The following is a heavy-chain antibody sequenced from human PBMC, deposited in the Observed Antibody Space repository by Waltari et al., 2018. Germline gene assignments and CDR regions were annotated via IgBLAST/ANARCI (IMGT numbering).Heavy chain of an antibody. Sequence: EVQLVESGGDLVQPGGSLRLSCAASGFTLSHYWMGWVRQAPGKGLEWVAGIKEDGGRKDYVDSVKGRFTISRDNAKSTLYLQMNSLRAEGTAVFYCVRNRGWQQFDFWGQGTLVTVSS. CDR3: VRNRGWQQFDF. J-gene: IGHJ4*02. CDR1: GFTLSHYW. CDR2: IKEDGGRK. V-gene: IGHV3-7*01. D-gene: IGHD2-15*01.